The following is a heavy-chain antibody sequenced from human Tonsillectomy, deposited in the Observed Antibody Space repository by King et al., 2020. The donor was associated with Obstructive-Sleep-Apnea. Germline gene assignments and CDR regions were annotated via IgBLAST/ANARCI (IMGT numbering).Heavy chain of an antibody. J-gene: IGHJ5*02. CDR3: ARYCSGGRKRVWFDP. CDR1: GGSISSGGYY. Sequence: QLQESGPGLVKPSQTLSLTCTVSGGSISSGGYYCSGIRQHPGKGLEWIGYIYYSGSTYYNPSPKRRGTISVDKSKNQFSLKLSSLTAAVTAVYYCARYCSGGRKRVWFDPWGQGTLVTVSS. CDR2: IYYSGST. D-gene: IGHD2-15*01. V-gene: IGHV4-31*03.